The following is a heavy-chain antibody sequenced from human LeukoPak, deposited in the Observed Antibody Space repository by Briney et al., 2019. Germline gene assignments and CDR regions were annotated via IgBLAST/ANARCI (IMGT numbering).Heavy chain of an antibody. V-gene: IGHV3-21*01. J-gene: IGHJ4*02. D-gene: IGHD6-13*01. CDR1: GFTLSRYR. Sequence: GALRLSCGASGFTLSRYRINWVRQAPGKGLEWVSSTSSSSSYIYYADSVKGRFTISRDNAKNSLYLQMNSLRAEDTAVYYCARIWAAADPFDYWGQGTLVTVSS. CDR3: ARIWAAADPFDY. CDR2: TSSSSSYI.